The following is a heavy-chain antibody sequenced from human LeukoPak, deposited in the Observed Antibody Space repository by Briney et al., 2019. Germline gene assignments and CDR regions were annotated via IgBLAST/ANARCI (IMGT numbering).Heavy chain of an antibody. D-gene: IGHD3-16*01. Sequence: GRSLTLSCAASGYTFSRHGIHWVRQAPGKGLEWVAVVWYDGRNRDYADSVKGRFTISKDNSNNMVFLQMDRLRAEDTAVYYCARLWGGNGYSGGSLNLWGQGTLVTVSS. CDR3: ARLWGGNGYSGGSLNL. J-gene: IGHJ5*02. CDR2: VWYDGRNR. CDR1: GYTFSRHG. V-gene: IGHV3-33*01.